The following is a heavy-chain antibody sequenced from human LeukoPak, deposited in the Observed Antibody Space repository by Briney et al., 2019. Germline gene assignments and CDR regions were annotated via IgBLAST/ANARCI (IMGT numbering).Heavy chain of an antibody. CDR1: GFTFNNFA. Sequence: GGSLRLSCAASGFTFNNFAMHWVRQAPGKGLEWLAVISYNGSNKYYADSVKGRFTISRDNSKNTVYLQMNSLRAEDTALYYCAKDRSDTDMVYVFDYWGQGTLVTVSS. V-gene: IGHV3-30-3*01. CDR3: AKDRSDTDMVYVFDY. J-gene: IGHJ4*02. CDR2: ISYNGSNK. D-gene: IGHD5-18*01.